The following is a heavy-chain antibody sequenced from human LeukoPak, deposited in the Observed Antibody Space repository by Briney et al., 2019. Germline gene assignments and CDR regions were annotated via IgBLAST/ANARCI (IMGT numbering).Heavy chain of an antibody. D-gene: IGHD3-10*01. J-gene: IGHJ6*03. CDR2: IRSKANSYAT. V-gene: IGHV3-73*01. CDR3: TRVRSGTTVYYYMDV. Sequence: GGSLRLSCAASGFTFSGSAMHWVRQASGKGLEWVGRIRSKANSYATAYAASVKGRFTISREDSKNTAYLQMNSLKTEDTAVYYCTRVRSGTTVYYYMDVWGKGTTVTVSS. CDR1: GFTFSGSA.